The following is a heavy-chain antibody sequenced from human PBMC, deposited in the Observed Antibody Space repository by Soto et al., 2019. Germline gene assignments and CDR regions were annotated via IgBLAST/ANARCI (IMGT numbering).Heavy chain of an antibody. CDR3: ARGNHRWLQLWYFDL. Sequence: QGQLVQYGAEVKKPGSSVTVSCEASGGTYNSYTISWVRQAPGQGLEWMGGIIPIFGTANYAQKFQGRVTITADESTSTAYMELSSLRSEDTAVYYCARGNHRWLQLWYFDLWGRGTLVTVSS. V-gene: IGHV1-69*12. J-gene: IGHJ2*01. CDR1: GGTYNSYT. D-gene: IGHD5-12*01. CDR2: IIPIFGTA.